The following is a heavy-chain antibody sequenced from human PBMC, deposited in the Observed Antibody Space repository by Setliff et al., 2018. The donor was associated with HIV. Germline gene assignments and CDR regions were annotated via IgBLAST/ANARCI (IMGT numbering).Heavy chain of an antibody. Sequence: PSETLSLTCAVSGYSISSGYYWGWIRQPPGKGLEWIGSIYHSGSTYYNPSLKSRVTMSADTSKNQFSLKLSSVTAADTAVYYCARYVSDWFYIDSWGQGTLVTVSS. J-gene: IGHJ4*02. CDR3: ARYVSDWFYIDS. CDR1: GYSISSGYY. D-gene: IGHD3-9*01. V-gene: IGHV4-38-2*01. CDR2: IYHSGST.